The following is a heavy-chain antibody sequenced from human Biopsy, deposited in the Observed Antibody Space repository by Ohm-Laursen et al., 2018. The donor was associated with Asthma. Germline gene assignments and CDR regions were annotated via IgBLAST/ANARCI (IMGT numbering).Heavy chain of an antibody. D-gene: IGHD3-22*01. CDR3: AKITTDRQKASNWFDP. V-gene: IGHV3-53*01. Sequence: SLRLSCAASGFAVSRDHMFWVRQAPGKGLEWVSVIYSGGTSHTADSVRGRFTVSRDYSKNTLYLQMHSLRAEDTAVYFCAKITTDRQKASNWFDPWGQGTLVTVSS. J-gene: IGHJ5*02. CDR2: IYSGGTS. CDR1: GFAVSRDH.